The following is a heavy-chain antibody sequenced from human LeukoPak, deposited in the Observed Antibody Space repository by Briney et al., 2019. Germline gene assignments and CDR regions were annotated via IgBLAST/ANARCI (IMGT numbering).Heavy chain of an antibody. D-gene: IGHD3-10*01. J-gene: IGHJ6*02. CDR1: GYTFTGYY. CDR2: MNPNSGNT. Sequence: ASVKVSCKASGYTFTGYYMHWVRQAPGQGLEWMGWMNPNSGNTGYAQKFQGRVTMTRNTSISTAYMELSSLRSEDTAVYYCARGRVPQNYYGSGSYIYYYGMDVWGQGTTVTVSS. CDR3: ARGRVPQNYYGSGSYIYYYGMDV. V-gene: IGHV1-8*02.